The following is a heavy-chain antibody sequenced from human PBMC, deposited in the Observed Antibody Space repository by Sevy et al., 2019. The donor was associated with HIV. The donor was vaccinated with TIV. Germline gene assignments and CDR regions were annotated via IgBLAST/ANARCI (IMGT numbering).Heavy chain of an antibody. Sequence: GGSLRLSCAASRFNFKTYWMSWVRQAPGKGLEWGGNITEDGSAKYYADSVKGRFTLYRDNAKNSLSLQVNSLRVEDTAVYYCARDSPGYGAYNYWGQGTLVTVSS. CDR1: RFNFKTYW. V-gene: IGHV3-7*01. CDR3: ARDSPGYGAYNY. J-gene: IGHJ4*02. CDR2: ITEDGSAK. D-gene: IGHD5-18*01.